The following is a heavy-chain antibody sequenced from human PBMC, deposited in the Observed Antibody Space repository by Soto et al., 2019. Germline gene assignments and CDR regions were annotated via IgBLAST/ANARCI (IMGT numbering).Heavy chain of an antibody. V-gene: IGHV3-23*01. Sequence: PGGSLRLSCAASGFPFRDYAMNWVRQAPGKGLGWVSDISGNGDSARYADSVKGRFTVPRDNSRDTLYLQMNSLRVDDTAVYYCGKERRGSGWSVCNFWGQGTLVTV. CDR2: ISGNGDSA. D-gene: IGHD6-19*01. CDR3: GKERRGSGWSVCNF. CDR1: GFPFRDYA. J-gene: IGHJ4*02.